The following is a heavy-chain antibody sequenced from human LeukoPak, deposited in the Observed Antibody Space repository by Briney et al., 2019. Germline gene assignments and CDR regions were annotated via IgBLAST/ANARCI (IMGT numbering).Heavy chain of an antibody. Sequence: GGSLRLSCAASGFTFGTYAMHWVRQAPDKGLEWVAVISYDGSNTYYADSVKGRFTFSRDNSKNTLYLQMNSLRVEDTAVYYCARHMVVAATPDYWGQGTLVTVSS. CDR1: GFTFGTYA. D-gene: IGHD2-15*01. J-gene: IGHJ4*02. CDR3: ARHMVVAATPDY. V-gene: IGHV3-30*01. CDR2: ISYDGSNT.